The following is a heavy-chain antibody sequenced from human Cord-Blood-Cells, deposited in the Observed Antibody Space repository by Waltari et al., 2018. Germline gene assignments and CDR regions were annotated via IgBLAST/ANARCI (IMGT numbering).Heavy chain of an antibody. CDR3: ARAQTDGYNDAFDI. CDR1: GFAFADYG. CDR2: INWNGGST. J-gene: IGHJ3*02. V-gene: IGHV3-20*01. Sequence: EVQLVESGGGVVRPGGSLRLSCAASGFAFADYGRSWVRQAPGKGLEWVSGINWNGGSTGYADSVKGRFTISRDNAKNSLYLQMNSLRAEDTALYHCARAQTDGYNDAFDIWGQGTMVTVSS. D-gene: IGHD5-12*01.